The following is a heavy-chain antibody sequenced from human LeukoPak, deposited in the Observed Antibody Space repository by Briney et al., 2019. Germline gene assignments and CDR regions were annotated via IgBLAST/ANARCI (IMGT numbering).Heavy chain of an antibody. Sequence: GGSLRLSCAASGFTFSDYYMSWIRQAPRKGLEWVSYISSSGSTIYYADSVKGRFTISRDNAKNSLYLQMNSLRAEDTAVYYCATSGWYGYYYFDYWGQGTLVTVSS. V-gene: IGHV3-11*04. CDR1: GFTFSDYY. D-gene: IGHD6-19*01. J-gene: IGHJ4*02. CDR3: ATSGWYGYYYFDY. CDR2: ISSSGSTI.